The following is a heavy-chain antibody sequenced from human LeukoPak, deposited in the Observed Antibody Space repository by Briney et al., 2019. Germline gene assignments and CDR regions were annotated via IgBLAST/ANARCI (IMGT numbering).Heavy chain of an antibody. CDR1: GFTFSSYG. CDR3: ASNRRDGYNYYFDY. CDR2: IWYDGSNK. Sequence: PGRSLRLSCAASGFTFSSYGMPWVRQAPGKGLEWVAVIWYDGSNKYYADSVKGRFTISRDNSKNTLYLQMNSLRAEDTAVYYCASNRRDGYNYYFDYWGQGTLVTVSS. V-gene: IGHV3-33*01. D-gene: IGHD1-1*01. J-gene: IGHJ4*02.